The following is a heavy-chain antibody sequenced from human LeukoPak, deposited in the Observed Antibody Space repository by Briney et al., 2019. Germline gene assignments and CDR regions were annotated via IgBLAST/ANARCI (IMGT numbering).Heavy chain of an antibody. CDR3: ARGSLPTYYDILTDAPVEDY. CDR1: GGTFSSYA. Sequence: GASVKVSCKASGGTFSSYAISWVRQAPGQGLEWMGRIIPILGIANYAQKFQGRVTITADKSTSTAYMELSSLRSEDTAVYYCARGSLPTYYDILTDAPVEDYWGQGTLVTVSS. V-gene: IGHV1-69*04. D-gene: IGHD3-9*01. J-gene: IGHJ4*02. CDR2: IIPILGIA.